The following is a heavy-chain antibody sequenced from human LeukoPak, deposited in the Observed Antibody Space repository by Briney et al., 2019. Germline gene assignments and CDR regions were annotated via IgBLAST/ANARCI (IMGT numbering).Heavy chain of an antibody. Sequence: SGTLSLTCAVSGGSISSSNWWSWVRQPPGKGLECIGEIYHSGSTNYNPSLKSRVTISEDKSKNQFSLKLSSVTAADTAVYYCARSMVIGWFDPWGQGTLVTVSS. J-gene: IGHJ5*02. V-gene: IGHV4-4*02. CDR2: IYHSGST. CDR1: GGSISSSNW. D-gene: IGHD5-18*01. CDR3: ARSMVIGWFDP.